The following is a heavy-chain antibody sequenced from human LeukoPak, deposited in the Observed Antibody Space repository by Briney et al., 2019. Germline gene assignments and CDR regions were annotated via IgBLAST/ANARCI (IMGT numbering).Heavy chain of an antibody. J-gene: IGHJ4*02. CDR2: IYYSGST. CDR1: GGSISSYY. D-gene: IGHD3-22*01. CDR3: ARTPPYDSSGYPFDY. Sequence: PSETLSLTCTVSGGSISSYYWSWIRQPPGKGLEWIGYIYYSGSTNYNPSLKSRVTISVDTSKNQFSLKLSSVTAADTAVYYCARTPPYDSSGYPFDYWGQGALVTVSS. V-gene: IGHV4-59*01.